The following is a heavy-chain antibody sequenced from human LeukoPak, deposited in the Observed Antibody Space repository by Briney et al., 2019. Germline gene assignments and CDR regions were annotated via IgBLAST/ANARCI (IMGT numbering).Heavy chain of an antibody. CDR2: ISAYNGNT. CDR3: ARGTRYYSYYYMDV. J-gene: IGHJ6*03. V-gene: IGHV1-18*01. CDR1: GYTLTSYG. Sequence: ASVKVSCKASGYTLTSYGISWVRQAPGQELEWMGWISAYNGNTNYAQKLQGRVTMTTDTSTSTAYMELRSLRSDDTAVYYCARGTRYYSYYYMDVWGKGTTVTVSS.